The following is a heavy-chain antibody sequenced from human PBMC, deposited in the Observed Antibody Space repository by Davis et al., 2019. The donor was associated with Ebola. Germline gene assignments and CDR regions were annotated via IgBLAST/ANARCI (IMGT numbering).Heavy chain of an antibody. V-gene: IGHV3-21*04. CDR2: ISGNSVYT. J-gene: IGHJ4*02. D-gene: IGHD1-26*01. Sequence: GESLKISCAASGFAFSSFGMHWVRQAPGKGLEWVSSISGNSVYTPYADSVQGRFTISRDNSKNTLYLQMNSLRGEDAAVYYCAKDGEAFSRGSGGYLDYWGQGTLVTVSS. CDR1: GFAFSSFG. CDR3: AKDGEAFSRGSGGYLDY.